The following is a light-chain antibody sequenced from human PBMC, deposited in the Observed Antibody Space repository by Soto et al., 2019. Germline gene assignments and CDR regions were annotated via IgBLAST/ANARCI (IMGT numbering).Light chain of an antibody. V-gene: IGKV1-27*01. CDR2: AAS. CDR1: QGISNY. CDR3: QKDNSALIT. J-gene: IGKJ5*01. Sequence: DIQMTQSPSSLSASVGDRVTITCRASQGISNYLAWYQQKPGKVPKLLIYAASTLQSGVPSRFSGSGSGTDFTLTISSLQPEDVATYYCQKDNSALITFVQGTRLEIK.